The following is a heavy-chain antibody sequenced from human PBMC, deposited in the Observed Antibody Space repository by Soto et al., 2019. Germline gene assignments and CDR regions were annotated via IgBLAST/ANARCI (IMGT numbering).Heavy chain of an antibody. Sequence: ESGGGLVQPGGSLRLSCAASGFIFRNYWMSWVRQAPGKGLEWVAHIKEDGSDIHYVDSVKDRFTISRDNAKNSLILQMNSLRAEDTAVYYCATTLTTSAEYFQHWGQGTPVTVSS. CDR1: GFIFRNYW. J-gene: IGHJ1*01. D-gene: IGHD3-16*01. V-gene: IGHV3-7*01. CDR2: IKEDGSDI. CDR3: ATTLTTSAEYFQH.